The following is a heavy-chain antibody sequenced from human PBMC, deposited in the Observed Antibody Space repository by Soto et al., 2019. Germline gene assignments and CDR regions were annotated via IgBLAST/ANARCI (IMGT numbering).Heavy chain of an antibody. Sequence: EVQLVESGGGLVKPGGSLRLSCAASGFTFSNAWMSWVRQAPGKGLGWVGRIKSKTDGGTTDYAAPVKGRFTISRDDSKNTLYLQMNSLKTEDTAVYYCTTELVVVAASDYWGQGTLVTVSS. CDR2: IKSKTDGGTT. J-gene: IGHJ4*02. D-gene: IGHD2-15*01. V-gene: IGHV3-15*01. CDR1: GFTFSNAW. CDR3: TTELVVVAASDY.